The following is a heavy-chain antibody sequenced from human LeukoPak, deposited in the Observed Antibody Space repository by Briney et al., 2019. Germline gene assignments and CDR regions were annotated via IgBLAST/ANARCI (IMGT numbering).Heavy chain of an antibody. Sequence: SETLSLTCTVSGGSISSYYWSWIRQPPAKGLEWIGYIYYSGSTNYNPSLKGRVTISVDTSKNQFSLKLSSVTAADTAVYYCARVYYSNSYDYWYFDLWGRGTLVTVSS. D-gene: IGHD6-13*01. V-gene: IGHV4-59*01. CDR2: IYYSGST. J-gene: IGHJ2*01. CDR3: ARVYYSNSYDYWYFDL. CDR1: GGSISSYY.